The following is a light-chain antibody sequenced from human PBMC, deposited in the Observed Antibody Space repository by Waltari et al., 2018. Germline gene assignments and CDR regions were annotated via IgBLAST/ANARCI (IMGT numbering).Light chain of an antibody. CDR3: QQNNVFPWT. J-gene: IGKJ1*01. CDR1: QSSSTW. Sequence: DIQMTQSPSTLSAFVGDRVTITCRASQSSSTWLAWYQQKPGKAPKLLIYKASRLESGGPSRFSGSGSGTEFTLTISSLQPDDFATYYCQQNNVFPWTFGQGTKVEIK. V-gene: IGKV1-5*03. CDR2: KAS.